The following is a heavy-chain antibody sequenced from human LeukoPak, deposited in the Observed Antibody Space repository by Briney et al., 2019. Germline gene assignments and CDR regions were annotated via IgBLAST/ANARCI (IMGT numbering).Heavy chain of an antibody. V-gene: IGHV3-30*02. Sequence: PGGSLRLSCAASGFTFSSYGMHWVRQAPGKGLEWVAFIRYDGSNKYYADSVKGRFTISRDNSKNTLYLQMNSLRAEDTAVYYCAKPPAGMTQYSSSWYGHYFDYWGQGTLVTVSS. CDR2: IRYDGSNK. CDR3: AKPPAGMTQYSSSWYGHYFDY. D-gene: IGHD6-13*01. J-gene: IGHJ4*02. CDR1: GFTFSSYG.